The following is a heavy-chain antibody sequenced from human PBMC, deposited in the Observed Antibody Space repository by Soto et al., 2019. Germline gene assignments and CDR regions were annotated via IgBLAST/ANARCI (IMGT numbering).Heavy chain of an antibody. CDR2: IIPIFGTA. D-gene: IGHD3-22*01. CDR3: ARDKGYYYDSSGYYQAFDY. V-gene: IGHV1-69*06. J-gene: IGHJ4*02. Sequence: VASVKVSGKASGVTFSSYAISWVRQAPGQGLERMGGIIPIFGTANYAQKFQGRVTITADKSTSTAYMELSSLRSEDTAVYYCARDKGYYYDSSGYYQAFDYWGQGTLVTVSS. CDR1: GVTFSSYA.